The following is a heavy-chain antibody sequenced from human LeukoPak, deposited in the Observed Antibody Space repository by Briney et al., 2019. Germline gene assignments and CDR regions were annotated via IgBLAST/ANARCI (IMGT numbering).Heavy chain of an antibody. D-gene: IGHD5-24*01. CDR3: VNGDGYNRPFDC. Sequence: GGSLRLSCAASGFTFTMFSMNWLRQAPGKGLEWVAFIRYDGSNKYYADSVMGRFTISRDNAKNSLHLQMNSLRAEDTAVYYCVNGDGYNRPFDCWGQGTLVTVSS. J-gene: IGHJ4*02. CDR2: IRYDGSNK. CDR1: GFTFTMFS. V-gene: IGHV3-30*02.